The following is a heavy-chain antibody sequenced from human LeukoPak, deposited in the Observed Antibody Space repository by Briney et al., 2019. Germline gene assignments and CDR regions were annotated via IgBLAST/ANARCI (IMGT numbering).Heavy chain of an antibody. CDR1: GGSISSYY. J-gene: IGHJ6*02. Sequence: KPSETLSLTCTVSGGSISSYYWSWIRQPPGKGLEWIGYIYYSGSTNYNPSLKSRVTISVDTSKNQFSLKLSSVTAADTAVYYCARFPYYYDSSGQSSYYYYGMDVWGQGTTVTVSS. V-gene: IGHV4-59*01. CDR3: ARFPYYYDSSGQSSYYYYGMDV. CDR2: IYYSGST. D-gene: IGHD3-22*01.